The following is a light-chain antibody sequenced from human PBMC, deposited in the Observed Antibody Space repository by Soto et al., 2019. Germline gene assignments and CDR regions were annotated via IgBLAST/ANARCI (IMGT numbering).Light chain of an antibody. CDR2: DVT. V-gene: IGLV2-11*01. Sequence: QSVLTQPRSVSGSPGQSVTISCTGTSSDVGGYNYVSWYQHHPGKAPKLMIYDVTKRPSGVRDRFSASKSGNTASLTISGLQAEDEADYYCSSYTSSSTLDYVFGTGTKVTVL. CDR3: SSYTSSSTLDYV. J-gene: IGLJ1*01. CDR1: SSDVGGYNY.